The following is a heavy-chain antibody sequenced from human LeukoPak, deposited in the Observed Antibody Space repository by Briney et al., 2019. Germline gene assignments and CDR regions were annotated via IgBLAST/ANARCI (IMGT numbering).Heavy chain of an antibody. CDR2: INHSGST. CDR3: ARHLRGGLSSGWDY. J-gene: IGHJ4*02. V-gene: IGHV4-34*01. D-gene: IGHD6-19*01. CDR1: GGSFSGYY. Sequence: SETLSLTCAVYGGSFSGYYWSWIRQPPGKGLEWIGEINHSGSTNYNPSLKSRVTISVDTSKNQFSLKLSSVTAADTAVYYCARHLRGGLSSGWDYWGQGTLVTVSS.